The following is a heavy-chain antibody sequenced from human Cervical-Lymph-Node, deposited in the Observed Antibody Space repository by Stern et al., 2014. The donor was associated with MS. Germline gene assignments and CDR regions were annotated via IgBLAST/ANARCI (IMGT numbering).Heavy chain of an antibody. CDR2: MVVGSGNT. D-gene: IGHD3-22*01. CDR3: AAEPMYYYDSVGAFDI. V-gene: IGHV1-58*01. CDR1: GFTFTSSA. J-gene: IGHJ3*02. Sequence: QLVQAGPEVNKPGTSVKVSCKASGFTFTSSAVQWVRQARGQRLAWIGWMVVGSGNTNYAQKFQERVTITRDMSTSTAYMELSSLRSEDTAVYYCAAEPMYYYDSVGAFDIWGQGTMVTVSS.